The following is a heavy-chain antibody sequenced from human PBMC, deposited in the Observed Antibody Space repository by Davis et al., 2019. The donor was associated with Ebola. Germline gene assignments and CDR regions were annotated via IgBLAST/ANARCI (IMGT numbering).Heavy chain of an antibody. D-gene: IGHD2-2*01. CDR1: GGSISSYY. CDR2: IYYSGST. Sequence: MPSETLSLTCTVSGGSISSYYWSWIRQPPGKGLEWIGYIYYSGSTNYNPSLKSRVTISVDTSKDQFSLKLSSVAAADTAVYYCARGAAATYYWGQGTLVTVSS. CDR3: ARGAAATYY. V-gene: IGHV4-59*01. J-gene: IGHJ4*02.